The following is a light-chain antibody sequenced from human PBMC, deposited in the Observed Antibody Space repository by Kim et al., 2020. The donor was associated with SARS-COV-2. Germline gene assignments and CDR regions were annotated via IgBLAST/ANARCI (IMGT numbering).Light chain of an antibody. Sequence: SPGERATLSCWASQSIGTNLAWYQRKAGHAPRLLIYGASARATGIPARFSGSGSGTEFTLTISSLQSDDSAVYYCHQYKNWPPWTFGQGTKVDIK. CDR3: HQYKNWPPWT. CDR2: GAS. V-gene: IGKV3-15*01. CDR1: QSIGTN. J-gene: IGKJ1*01.